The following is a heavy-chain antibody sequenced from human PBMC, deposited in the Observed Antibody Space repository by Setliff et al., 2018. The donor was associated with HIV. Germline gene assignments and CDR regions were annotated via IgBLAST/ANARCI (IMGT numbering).Heavy chain of an antibody. CDR1: GFTFSNAW. J-gene: IGHJ4*02. V-gene: IGHV3-48*03. CDR3: ATHSGYDRDY. D-gene: IGHD5-12*01. CDR2: ISSGGSSI. Sequence: PGGSLRLSCAASGFTFSNAWMSWVRQAPGKGLEWASYISSGGSSIYYADSVKGRFTISRDDAKNSLYLQMNSLRAEDTAAYYCATHSGYDRDYWGQGTLVTVSS.